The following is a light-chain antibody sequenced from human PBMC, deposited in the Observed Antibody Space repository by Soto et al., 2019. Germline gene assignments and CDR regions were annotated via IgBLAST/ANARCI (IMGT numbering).Light chain of an antibody. V-gene: IGKV3-20*01. CDR1: QTVSRSY. CDR2: GAS. CDR3: QHFDSSPT. Sequence: EIVFTQSPGTLSLSPGESATLSCRASQTVSRSYFVWYQQKPGQAPRLLIYGASARAPGIPDRFSGTGSGTESTLTISRLEPEDFAVYFCQHFDSSPTFGGGTKVEIK. J-gene: IGKJ4*01.